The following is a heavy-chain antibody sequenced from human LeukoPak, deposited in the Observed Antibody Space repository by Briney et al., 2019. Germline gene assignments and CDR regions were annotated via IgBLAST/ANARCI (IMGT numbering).Heavy chain of an antibody. V-gene: IGHV4-59*01. Sequence: PSETLSLTCTVSGGSISSYYWSWIRQPPGKGLEWIGYIHYTGNTNYNPSLKSRVTISVDTSKNQSSLKLSFVTAADTAVYYCARLEEGYGSGRRENYYYYYMDVWGKGRTVTISS. J-gene: IGHJ6*03. CDR2: IHYTGNT. D-gene: IGHD3-10*01. CDR1: GGSISSYY. CDR3: ARLEEGYGSGRRENYYYYYMDV.